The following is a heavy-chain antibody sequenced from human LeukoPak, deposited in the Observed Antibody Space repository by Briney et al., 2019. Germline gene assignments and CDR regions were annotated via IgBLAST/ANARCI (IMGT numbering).Heavy chain of an antibody. D-gene: IGHD3-10*01. V-gene: IGHV3-23*01. Sequence: GGPLRLSCAASGFTFSNYAMSWVRQAPGKGLEWVSAISGSGGSTYYADSVKGRFTISRDNSKNTLYLQMNSLKAEDTAVYYCAKRRDGSGSYHNWGQGTLVTVSS. CDR3: AKRRDGSGSYHN. CDR1: GFTFSNYA. J-gene: IGHJ4*02. CDR2: ISGSGGST.